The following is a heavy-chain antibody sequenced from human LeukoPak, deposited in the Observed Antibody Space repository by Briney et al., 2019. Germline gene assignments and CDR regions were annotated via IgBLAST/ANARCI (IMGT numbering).Heavy chain of an antibody. Sequence: SETLSLTCTVFGGSISSPNYYWGWIRQPPGKGLEWIGSIFYGGSTYTYYKPSLKSQVTISLDTSKSQFSLKVRSVTAADTAVYYCARAYYFYYFMDVWGKGTTVTVSS. J-gene: IGHJ6*03. V-gene: IGHV4-39*07. CDR2: IFYGGSTYT. CDR1: GGSISSPNYY. CDR3: ARAYYFYYFMDV.